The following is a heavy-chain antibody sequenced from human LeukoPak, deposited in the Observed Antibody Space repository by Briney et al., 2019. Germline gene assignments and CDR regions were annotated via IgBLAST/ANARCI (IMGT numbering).Heavy chain of an antibody. D-gene: IGHD3-9*01. V-gene: IGHV3-30*04. CDR2: ISYDGSNK. CDR3: ARSPMGGGSYYDKPDTYYYFDY. J-gene: IGHJ4*02. Sequence: QPVRSLRLSCAASGFTFSSYAMHWVRQAPGKGLEWVAVISYDGSNKYYADSVKGRFTISRDNSKNTLYLQMNSLRAEDTAVYYCARSPMGGGSYYDKPDTYYYFDYWGQGTLVTVSS. CDR1: GFTFSSYA.